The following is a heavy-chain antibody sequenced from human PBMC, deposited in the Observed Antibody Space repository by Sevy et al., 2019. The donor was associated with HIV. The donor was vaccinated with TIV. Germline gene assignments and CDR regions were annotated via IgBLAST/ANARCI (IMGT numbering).Heavy chain of an antibody. CDR1: GFTFGDYC. CDR2: LKSDVYGGTV. CDR3: TRWKAAQSIFDY. V-gene: IGHV3-49*04. J-gene: IGHJ4*02. D-gene: IGHD6-13*01. Sequence: GESLKISCTASGFTFGDYCMSWVRQAPGKGLEWVAFLKSDVYGGTVDHAASVRSRFVISRDDSKTIAYLQMNDLKTEDTGVYYCTRWKAAQSIFDYWGQGALVTVSS.